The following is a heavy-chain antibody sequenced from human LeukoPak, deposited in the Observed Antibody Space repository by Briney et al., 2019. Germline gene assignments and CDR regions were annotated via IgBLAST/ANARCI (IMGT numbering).Heavy chain of an antibody. CDR3: ASLPSGNYFDL. CDR1: GGSIRSGTYY. J-gene: IGHJ4*02. Sequence: PSETLSLTCTVSGGSIRSGTYYWGWIRQPPGKGLEWVGSVHYSGITYYNPSLESRVTISVGTSKNQFFLRLSSVPAADTAVYYCASLPSGNYFDLWGQGTLVTVSS. D-gene: IGHD6-6*01. CDR2: VHYSGIT. V-gene: IGHV4-39*07.